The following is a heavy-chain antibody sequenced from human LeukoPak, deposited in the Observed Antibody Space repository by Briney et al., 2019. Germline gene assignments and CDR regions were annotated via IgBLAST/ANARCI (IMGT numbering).Heavy chain of an antibody. V-gene: IGHV3-53*05. D-gene: IGHD2-8*01. CDR3: ARSYCTNGVCYHFDY. J-gene: IGHJ4*02. CDR2: IYSGGST. CDR1: GFTVSSNY. Sequence: GGSLRLSCAASGFTVSSNYMSWVRQAPGKGLEWVSVIYSGGSTYYADSVEGRFTISRDNSKDTLYLQMNSLRAEDTAVYYCARSYCTNGVCYHFDYWGQGTLVTVSS.